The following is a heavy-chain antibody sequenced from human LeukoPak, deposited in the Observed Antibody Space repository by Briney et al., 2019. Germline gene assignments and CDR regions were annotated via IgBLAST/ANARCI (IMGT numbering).Heavy chain of an antibody. CDR2: ISGSGGST. CDR3: AKAQVVAATLDAFDI. CDR1: GFTFSSYG. J-gene: IGHJ3*02. V-gene: IGHV3-23*01. D-gene: IGHD2-15*01. Sequence: GGTLRLSCAASGFTFSSYGMSWVRQAPGKGLEWVSAISGSGGSTYYADSVKGRFTISRDNSKNTLYLQMNSLRAEDTAVYYCAKAQVVAATLDAFDIWGQGTMVTVSS.